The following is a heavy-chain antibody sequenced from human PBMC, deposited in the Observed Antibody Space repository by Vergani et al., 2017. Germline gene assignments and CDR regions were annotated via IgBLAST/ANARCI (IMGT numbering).Heavy chain of an antibody. CDR2: IIPIFGTA. J-gene: IGHJ3*02. D-gene: IGHD6-19*01. CDR3: ASASIAVAGNPGDAFDI. CDR1: GGTFSSYA. V-gene: IGHV1-69*13. Sequence: QVQLVQSGAEVKKPGSSVKVSCKACGGTFSSYAISWVRQAPGQGLEWMGRIIPIFGTANYAQKFQGRVTITADGSTSTAYMERSSPRSEDTAVYYCASASIAVAGNPGDAFDIWGQGTMVTVSS.